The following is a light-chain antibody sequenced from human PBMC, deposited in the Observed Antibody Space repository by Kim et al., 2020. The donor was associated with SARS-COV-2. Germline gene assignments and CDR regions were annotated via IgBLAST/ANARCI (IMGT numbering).Light chain of an antibody. CDR1: RDVGIS. J-gene: IGKJ4*01. V-gene: IGKV3-11*01. Sequence: PGESATLSCSASRDVGISLAWYQQTPVHSPRLLIYDAAIRAAGIPDRFSGSGSWTDFTLTIGSLAPEDFAIYYCQQRGNWPPALTFGGGTKVDIK. CDR2: DAA. CDR3: QQRGNWPPALT.